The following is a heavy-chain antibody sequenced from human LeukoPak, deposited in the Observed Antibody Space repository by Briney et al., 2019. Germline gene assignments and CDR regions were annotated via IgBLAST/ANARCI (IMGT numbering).Heavy chain of an antibody. J-gene: IGHJ4*02. CDR3: AKVLRGCVLACNY. V-gene: IGHV1-2*02. CDR1: GYTFTGYY. Sequence: ASVKVSCKASGYTFTGYYMHWVRQAPGQGLEWMGWINPNGGGTNYAQKFQGRVTMTRDTSISTAYMELSRLRSDDTAVYYCAKVLRGCVLACNYWGQGTLVTVSS. D-gene: IGHD3-3*02. CDR2: INPNGGGT.